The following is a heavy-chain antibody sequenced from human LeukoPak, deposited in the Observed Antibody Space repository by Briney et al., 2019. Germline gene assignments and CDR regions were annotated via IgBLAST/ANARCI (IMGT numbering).Heavy chain of an antibody. CDR2: ISWESESI. V-gene: IGHV3-9*01. D-gene: IGHD3-22*01. CDR1: GFTFDDYG. Sequence: PGGSLRLSCAASGFTFDDYGMHWVRQAPRKGLEWVAGISWESESIGYADSVRGRFTISRDNAKNSLYLQMHSLRAEDTAFYYCARGDSTGFYYAVFEDWGQGTLVTVSS. CDR3: ARGDSTGFYYAVFED. J-gene: IGHJ1*01.